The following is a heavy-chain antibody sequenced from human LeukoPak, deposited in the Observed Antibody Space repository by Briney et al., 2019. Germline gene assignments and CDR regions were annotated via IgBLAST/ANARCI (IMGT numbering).Heavy chain of an antibody. V-gene: IGHV3-9*01. D-gene: IGHD4-23*01. Sequence: GGSLRLSCAASGFTFDDYAMHWVRQAPGKGLEWVSGISWNSGSIGYADSVKGRFTISRDNAKNSLYLQMNSLRAEDTAVYYCARSGGLYYFDYWGQGTLVTVSS. CDR1: GFTFDDYA. CDR2: ISWNSGSI. J-gene: IGHJ4*02. CDR3: ARSGGLYYFDY.